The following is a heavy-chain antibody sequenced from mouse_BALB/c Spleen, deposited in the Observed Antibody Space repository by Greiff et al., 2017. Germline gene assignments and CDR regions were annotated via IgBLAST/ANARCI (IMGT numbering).Heavy chain of an antibody. CDR2: ISDGGSYT. CDR3: ARDDGNGAY. J-gene: IGHJ3*01. D-gene: IGHD2-1*01. Sequence: EVKLMESGGGLVKPGGSLKLSCAASGLTFSDYYMYWVRQTPEKRLEWVATISDGGSYTYYPDSVKGRFTISRDNAKNNLYLQMSSLKSEDTAMYYCARDDGNGAYWGQGTLVTVSA. V-gene: IGHV5-4*02. CDR1: GLTFSDYY.